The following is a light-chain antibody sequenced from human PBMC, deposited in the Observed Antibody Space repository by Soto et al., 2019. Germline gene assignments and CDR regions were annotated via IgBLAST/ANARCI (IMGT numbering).Light chain of an antibody. CDR2: SNH. Sequence: QSVLTQPPSASGTPGQSVTISCSGSMSNIGNNYVYWYQQLPGAAPKLLIFSNHQRPSGVPARFAASKSGTSGSLAISGLRSEDEGDYYCAAWDDSLSGQWVFGGGTKVTVL. V-gene: IGLV1-47*02. CDR1: MSNIGNNY. J-gene: IGLJ3*02. CDR3: AAWDDSLSGQWV.